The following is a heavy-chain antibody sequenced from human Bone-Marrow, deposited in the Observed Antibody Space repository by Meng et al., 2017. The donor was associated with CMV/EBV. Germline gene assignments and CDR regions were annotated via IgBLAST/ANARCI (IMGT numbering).Heavy chain of an antibody. CDR3: ARDLDRTFESAFDI. V-gene: IGHV7-4-1*01. J-gene: IGHJ3*02. Sequence: ASVKVSCKASGYTFTSYAMNWVRQAPGQGLEWMGWINTNTGNPTYAQGFTGRFVFSLDTSVSTAYLQICSLKAEDTAVYYCARDLDRTFESAFDIWGQGTMVTVSS. D-gene: IGHD2/OR15-2a*01. CDR2: INTNTGNP. CDR1: GYTFTSYA.